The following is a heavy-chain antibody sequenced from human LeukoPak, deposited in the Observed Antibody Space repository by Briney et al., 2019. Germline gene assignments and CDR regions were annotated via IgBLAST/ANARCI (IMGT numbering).Heavy chain of an antibody. V-gene: IGHV3-7*01. Sequence: PGGSLRLSCAASGFTFSTYWMNWVRQAPGKGLEWVANIKDDGSEKYYVDSLKGRFTISRDNAKNSLYLQIYGLRAEDTAVYYCARGSVVRGFTPYYMDVWGKGTTVTVSS. CDR3: ARGSVVRGFTPYYMDV. CDR2: IKDDGSEK. J-gene: IGHJ6*03. D-gene: IGHD3-10*01. CDR1: GFTFSTYW.